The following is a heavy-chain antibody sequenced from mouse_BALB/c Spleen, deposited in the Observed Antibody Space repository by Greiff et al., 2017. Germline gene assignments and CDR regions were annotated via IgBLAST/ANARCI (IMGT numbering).Heavy chain of an antibody. V-gene: IGHV1S81*02. D-gene: IGHD1-1*01. Sequence: QVQLQQPGAELVKPGASVKLSCKASGYTFTSYWMHWVKQRPGQGLEWIGEINPSNGRTNYNEKFKSKATLTVDKSSSTAYMQLSSLTSEDSAVYYCANYGSRGYAMDYWGQGTSVTVSS. J-gene: IGHJ4*01. CDR1: GYTFTSYW. CDR2: INPSNGRT. CDR3: ANYGSRGYAMDY.